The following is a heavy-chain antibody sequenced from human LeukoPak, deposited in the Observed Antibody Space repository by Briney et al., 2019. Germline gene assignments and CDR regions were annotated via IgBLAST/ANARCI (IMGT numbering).Heavy chain of an antibody. CDR3: ARASWVSTTDAVR. CDR1: GLSFSSFA. J-gene: IGHJ4*02. Sequence: GGSLRLSCAASGLSFSSFAMSWVRQGPARGLEWVSSIRSNGETFYADSVKGRFTLSSDSSRNMVYFQLNNLRVEDTAIYYCARASWVSTTDAVRWGQGTLVTVSS. V-gene: IGHV3-23*01. D-gene: IGHD1-14*01. CDR2: IRSNGET.